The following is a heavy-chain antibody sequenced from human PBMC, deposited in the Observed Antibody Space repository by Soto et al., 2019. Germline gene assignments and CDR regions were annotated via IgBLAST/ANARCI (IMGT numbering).Heavy chain of an antibody. V-gene: IGHV3-30*04. CDR1: GFRFDLHA. Sequence: XGSLERSVAAPGFRFDLHALHGIRQAPGEGLEWVAVMSPNGENQYYADSVKGRFTISRDTSKSTLSLQMTSLRPEDTAVYYCATGAAFYYDTRRYWGQGTLVTVSS. CDR2: MSPNGENQ. CDR3: ATGAAFYYDTRRY. J-gene: IGHJ4*02. D-gene: IGHD3-16*01.